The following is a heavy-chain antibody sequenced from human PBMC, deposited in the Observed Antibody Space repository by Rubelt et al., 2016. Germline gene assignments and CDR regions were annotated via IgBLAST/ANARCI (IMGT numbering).Heavy chain of an antibody. V-gene: IGHV4-4*02. D-gene: IGHD1-26*01. CDR1: GGLISSSQW. J-gene: IGHJ1*01. CDR3: ARRGFRRPDYYPLEY. Sequence: QVQVQESGPGLVEPSGTLSLTCVVSGGLISSSQWWSWLRQPPGKGLEWIGEINHSGTTNNNPSLKSRVTTSVDTSKNQFSLKLRSVTAADTAVYYCARRGFRRPDYYPLEYWGQGALVTVSS. CDR2: INHSGTT.